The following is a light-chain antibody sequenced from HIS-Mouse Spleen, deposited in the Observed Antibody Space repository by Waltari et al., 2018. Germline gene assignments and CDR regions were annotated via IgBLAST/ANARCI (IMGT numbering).Light chain of an antibody. Sequence: QSALTQPASVSGSPGQSITISCTGTSIDVGGYNYISWYQQLPGKATKLLIYEVSNRPSGVSNLFSGSKSGNTASLTISGLQAEDEADYYCSSYTSSSTLWVFGGGTKLTVL. J-gene: IGLJ3*02. CDR2: EVS. CDR3: SSYTSSSTLWV. V-gene: IGLV2-14*01. CDR1: SIDVGGYNY.